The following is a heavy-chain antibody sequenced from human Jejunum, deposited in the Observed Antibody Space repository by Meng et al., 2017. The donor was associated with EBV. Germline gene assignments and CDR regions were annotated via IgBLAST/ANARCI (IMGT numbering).Heavy chain of an antibody. V-gene: IGHV4-4*02. J-gene: IGHJ4*02. Sequence: QVQLQESGPGLVKPSGTLSLTCTVSSDSISNSNWWSGVRQPPGKGLEWIGEVYHSGSTYYNPSLESRVTISIDTSKSQFSLSLNSVTAADTAVYYCARAPLERLLEYWGQGTLVTVSS. CDR1: SDSISNSNW. D-gene: IGHD1-1*01. CDR2: VYHSGST. CDR3: ARAPLERLLEY.